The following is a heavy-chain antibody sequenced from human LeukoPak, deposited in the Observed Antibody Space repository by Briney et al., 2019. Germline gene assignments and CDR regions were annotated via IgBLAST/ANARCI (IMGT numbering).Heavy chain of an antibody. CDR3: AKVSAVWFGESSPYYFDY. J-gene: IGHJ4*02. CDR2: ISGSGGST. V-gene: IGHV3-23*01. CDR1: GFTFSSYA. Sequence: GGSLRLSCAASGFTFSSYAMSWVRQAPGKGLEWVSAISGSGGSTYYADSVKGRFTISRDNSKNTLYLQMNSLRAEDTAVYYCAKVSAVWFGESSPYYFDYWGQGTLVTVSS. D-gene: IGHD3-10*01.